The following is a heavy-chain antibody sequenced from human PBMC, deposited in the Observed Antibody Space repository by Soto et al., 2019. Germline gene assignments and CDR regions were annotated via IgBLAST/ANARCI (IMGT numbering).Heavy chain of an antibody. CDR1: GFTFSSYW. CDR3: VRTSLVVAAATREDY. Sequence: EVQLVESGGGLVQPGGSLRLSCAASGFTFSSYWMHWVRQAPGKGLLWVSRINSDGSSTSYADSVKGRFTISRDNAKNTLYLQINSLRAEDTAVYYCVRTSLVVAAATREDYWGQGTLVTVSS. CDR2: INSDGSST. V-gene: IGHV3-74*01. D-gene: IGHD2-15*01. J-gene: IGHJ4*02.